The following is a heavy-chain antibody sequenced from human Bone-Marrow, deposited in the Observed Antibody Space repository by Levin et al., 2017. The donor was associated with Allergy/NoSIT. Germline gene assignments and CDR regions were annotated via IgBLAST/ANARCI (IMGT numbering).Heavy chain of an antibody. CDR1: GFTFSSYA. CDR2: ISGSGGST. Sequence: LSLTCAASGFTFSSYAMSWVRQAPGKGLEWVSAISGSGGSTYYADSVKGRFTISRDNSKNTLYLQMNSLRAEDTAVYYCAKDRGYSGYDFSPWFDYWGQGTLVTVSS. J-gene: IGHJ4*02. V-gene: IGHV3-23*01. D-gene: IGHD5-12*01. CDR3: AKDRGYSGYDFSPWFDY.